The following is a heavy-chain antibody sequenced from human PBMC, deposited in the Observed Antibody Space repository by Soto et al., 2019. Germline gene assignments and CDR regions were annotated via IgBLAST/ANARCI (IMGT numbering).Heavy chain of an antibody. J-gene: IGHJ6*02. CDR3: ATHPNPPGTRVGATGYYSGMDV. CDR1: GYSFTGYW. D-gene: IGHD1-26*01. V-gene: IGHV5-10-1*01. CDR2: IDPSDSYT. Sequence: GESLKISCNGSGYSFTGYWISWVRQMPGKGLERRGRIDPSDSYTNYSPSFQGHVTISADKSISTAYLQCSSLKPSDTAMYYCATHPNPPGTRVGATGYYSGMDVWGQGTTVTVSS.